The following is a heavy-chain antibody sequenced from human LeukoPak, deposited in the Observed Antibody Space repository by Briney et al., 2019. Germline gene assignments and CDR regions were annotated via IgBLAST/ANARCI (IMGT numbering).Heavy chain of an antibody. D-gene: IGHD2-8*01. CDR3: AKARAPGYCTNGVCSPFED. J-gene: IGHJ4*02. CDR2: ISGSGGST. CDR1: GFTFSSYA. V-gene: IGHV3-23*01. Sequence: PGGSLRLSCAASGFTFSSYAMSWVRQAPGKGLEWVSAISGSGGSTYYADSVKGRFTISRDNSKNTLYLQMNSLRAEDTAVYYCAKARAPGYCTNGVCSPFEDWGQGTLVIVSS.